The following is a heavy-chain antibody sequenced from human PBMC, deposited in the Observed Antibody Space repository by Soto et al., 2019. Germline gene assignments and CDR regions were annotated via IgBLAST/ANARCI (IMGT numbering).Heavy chain of an antibody. CDR3: AVGFKVDYYSLDV. CDR1: GGIFTATA. V-gene: IGHV1-69*01. D-gene: IGHD3-22*01. J-gene: IGHJ6*02. CDR2: VIPMFGTA. Sequence: QVQLVQAGAEVRKPGSSVKVFCRSSGGIFTATAISWVRQAPGQGPEWTGGVIPMFGTANYPQRFQGRVTITADESTNTDYMQLSSPRSEDTAVYFCAVGFKVDYYSLDVWGPGTTVTVSS.